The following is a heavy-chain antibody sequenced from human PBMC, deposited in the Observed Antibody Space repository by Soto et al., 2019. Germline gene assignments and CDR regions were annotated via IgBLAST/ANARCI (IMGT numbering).Heavy chain of an antibody. CDR3: VHPRSTVQVPPT. CDR2: ISSNGGST. V-gene: IGHV3-64D*06. CDR1: GFTFSMFS. J-gene: IGHJ5*02. Sequence: TGGSLRLSCSASGFTFSMFSMHWVRQAPGKGLEYVSGISSNGGSTYYADSVKGRFTISRDNSKNTLYLQMSSLRAVDTAVYYCVHPRSTVQVPPTWGQGTLVTVSS. D-gene: IGHD4-17*01.